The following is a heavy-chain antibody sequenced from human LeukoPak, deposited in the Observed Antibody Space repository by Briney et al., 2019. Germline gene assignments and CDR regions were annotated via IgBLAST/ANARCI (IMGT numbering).Heavy chain of an antibody. J-gene: IGHJ4*02. D-gene: IGHD4-23*01. Sequence: GGSLRLSCAASGFTFSIYGMHWVRQAPGKGLEWVAFIRYDGSNKYYADSVKGRFTISRDNSKNTLYLQMNSLRAEDTAVYYCAKDIYGGNSGSYFDYWGQGTLVTVSS. CDR2: IRYDGSNK. CDR3: AKDIYGGNSGSYFDY. CDR1: GFTFSIYG. V-gene: IGHV3-30*02.